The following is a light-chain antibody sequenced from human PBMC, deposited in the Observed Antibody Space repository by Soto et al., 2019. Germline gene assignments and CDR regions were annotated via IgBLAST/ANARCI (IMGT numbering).Light chain of an antibody. CDR2: EGN. Sequence: QSALTQPASVSGSPEQSITISCSGTSSDVATFNLVSWYQQHPGKAPRLMIYEGNKRPSGISGRFSGSKSDRTASLTISGLQPEDEASYYCCSYASSGTFVLFGGGTKLTVL. CDR1: SSDVATFNL. CDR3: CSYASSGTFVL. V-gene: IGLV2-23*03. J-gene: IGLJ2*01.